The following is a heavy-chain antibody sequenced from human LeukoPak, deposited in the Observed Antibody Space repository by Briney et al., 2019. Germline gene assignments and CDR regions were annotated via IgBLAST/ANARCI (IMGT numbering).Heavy chain of an antibody. CDR2: IYYSGST. Sequence: PSETLSLTCTVSGGSISSYYWSWIRQPPGKGLEWIGYIYYSGSTNYNPSLKSRVTISVDTSKNQFSLKLSSVTAADTAVYYCARDSLYYYGSGTRYGMDVWGQGTTVTVSS. D-gene: IGHD3-10*01. CDR1: GGSISSYY. J-gene: IGHJ6*02. CDR3: ARDSLYYYGSGTRYGMDV. V-gene: IGHV4-59*12.